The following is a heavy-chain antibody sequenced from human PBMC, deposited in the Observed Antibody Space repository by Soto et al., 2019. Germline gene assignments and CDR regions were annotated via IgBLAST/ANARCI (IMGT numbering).Heavy chain of an antibody. J-gene: IGHJ4*02. CDR2: IYYSGST. CDR3: ASRHSSPYFDY. D-gene: IGHD6-13*01. V-gene: IGHV4-30-4*01. CDR1: GGSISSGDYY. Sequence: QVQLQESGPGLVKPSQTLSLTCTVSGGSISSGDYYWSWIRQPPGKGLERIGSIYYSGSTYDNPSLKSRVTISVDTSKNQFSLKLNSVTAADTAVYYCASRHSSPYFDYWGQGTLVTVSS.